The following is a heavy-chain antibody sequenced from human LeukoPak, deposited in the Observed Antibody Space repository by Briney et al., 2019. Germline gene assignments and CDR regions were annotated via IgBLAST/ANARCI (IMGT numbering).Heavy chain of an antibody. V-gene: IGHV3-21*04. Sequence: PGGSLRLSCAASGFTFSSYSMNWVRQAPGKGLERVSSISSSSSYIYYADSVKGRFTISRDNAKNSLYLQMNSLRAEDTALYYCARETLSRIAVAGTVNYYYYMDVWGKGTTVTVSS. CDR1: GFTFSSYS. J-gene: IGHJ6*03. CDR3: ARETLSRIAVAGTVNYYYYMDV. CDR2: ISSSSSYI. D-gene: IGHD6-19*01.